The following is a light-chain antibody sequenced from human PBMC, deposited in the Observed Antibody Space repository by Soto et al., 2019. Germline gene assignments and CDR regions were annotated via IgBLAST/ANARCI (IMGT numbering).Light chain of an antibody. J-gene: IGKJ1*01. CDR2: GAS. Sequence: EIVMTQSPATLSVSPGERATLSCRASQGISITLAWYQQKPGQSPRLLIHGASTRDTGIPARFSGSGSETEFTLTISSLQSEDFAVYYCQQYNRWPWTFGQGPTVQIK. CDR3: QQYNRWPWT. CDR1: QGISIT. V-gene: IGKV3-15*01.